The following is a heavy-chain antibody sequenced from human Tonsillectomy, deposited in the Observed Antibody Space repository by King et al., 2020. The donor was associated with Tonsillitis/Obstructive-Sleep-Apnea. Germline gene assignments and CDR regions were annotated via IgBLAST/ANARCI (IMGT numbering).Heavy chain of an antibody. V-gene: IGHV3-33*01. CDR2: IWYDGSNK. Sequence: QLVQSGGGVVQPGRSLRLSCAASGFTFSNYGMHWVRQAPGKGLEWVAVIWYDGSNKYYADSVKGRFTISRDNPKNTLYLQMNSLRAEDTAVYYCARDRDDYGDYGDLGMDVWGQGTTVTVSS. J-gene: IGHJ6*02. CDR3: ARDRDDYGDYGDLGMDV. CDR1: GFTFSNYG. D-gene: IGHD4-17*01.